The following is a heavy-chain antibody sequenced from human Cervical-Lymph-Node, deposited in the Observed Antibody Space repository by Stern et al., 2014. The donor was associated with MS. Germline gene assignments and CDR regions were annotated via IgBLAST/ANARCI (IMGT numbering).Heavy chain of an antibody. CDR3: THSLHGDYYDAFDT. CDR2: IYWDDEK. Sequence: QVTLRESGPTLVKATQPLTLTCTFSGFALRNSGVSVAWIRQPPGKALEWLAVIYWDDEKRYSPSLKGRLSITKDASESQVVLTMTNMDPVDTATYYCTHSLHGDYYDAFDTWGQGTMVTVSS. D-gene: IGHD4-17*01. J-gene: IGHJ3*02. CDR1: GFALRNSGVS. V-gene: IGHV2-5*02.